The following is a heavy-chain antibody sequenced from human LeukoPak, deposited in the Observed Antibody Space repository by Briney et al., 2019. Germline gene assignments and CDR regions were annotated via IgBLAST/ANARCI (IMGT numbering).Heavy chain of an antibody. CDR1: GFTFSSYS. V-gene: IGHV3-48*02. D-gene: IGHD3-22*01. J-gene: IGHJ4*02. CDR3: ARGCGYYLTYFDY. CDR2: ITASGTAM. Sequence: GGSLRLSCAASGFTFSSYSMNWVRQAPGKGLEWVSHITASGTAMFYADSVKGRFTISRDNAKNSLYLQMNSLRDEDTAVYYCARGCGYYLTYFDYWGQGTLVTVSS.